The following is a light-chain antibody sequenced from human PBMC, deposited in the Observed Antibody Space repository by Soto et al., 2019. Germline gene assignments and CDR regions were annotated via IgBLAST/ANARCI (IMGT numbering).Light chain of an antibody. CDR2: EVS. CDR3: SSYTSSSTRV. CDR1: SSDVGGYNY. Sequence: QSVLTQPASVSGSPGQSITISCTGTSSDVGGYNYVSWYQQHPGKAPKLMIYEVSNRPSGVSNRFSGSKSGNTASLTTSGLQAEAEADSYCSSYTSSSTRVFGGGPKVTVL. J-gene: IGLJ3*02. V-gene: IGLV2-14*01.